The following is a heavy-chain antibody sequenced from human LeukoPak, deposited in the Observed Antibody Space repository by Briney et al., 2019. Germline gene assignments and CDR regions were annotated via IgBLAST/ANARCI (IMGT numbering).Heavy chain of an antibody. CDR1: GGTFSSYA. D-gene: IGHD3-22*01. V-gene: IGHV1-69*04. CDR2: IIPILGIA. Sequence: ASVKVSCKASGGTFSSYAISWVRQAPGQGLEWMGRIIPILGIANYARKFQGRVTITADKSTSTAYMELSSLRSEDTAVYYCARDEFDSSGYNYWGQGTLVTVSS. CDR3: ARDEFDSSGYNY. J-gene: IGHJ4*02.